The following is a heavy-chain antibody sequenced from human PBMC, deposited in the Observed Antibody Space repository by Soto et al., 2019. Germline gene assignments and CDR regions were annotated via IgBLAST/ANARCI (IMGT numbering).Heavy chain of an antibody. V-gene: IGHV1-69*13. D-gene: IGHD3-22*01. CDR1: GGTFSSYA. J-gene: IGHJ5*02. Sequence: SVKVSCKASGGTFSSYAISWVRQAPGQGLEWMGGIIPIFGTANYAQKFQGRVTITADESTSTAYMELSSLRSEDTAVYYGARDRVFYDSSGEKTPPYPWGQGTLVTVSS. CDR2: IIPIFGTA. CDR3: ARDRVFYDSSGEKTPPYP.